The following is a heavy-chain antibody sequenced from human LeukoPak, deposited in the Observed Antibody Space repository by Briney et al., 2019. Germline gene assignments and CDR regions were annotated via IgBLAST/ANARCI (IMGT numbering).Heavy chain of an antibody. V-gene: IGHV3-23*01. CDR1: GFTFSSYA. CDR2: ISGSGGST. CDR3: ARDQVGAVQAVAFDI. J-gene: IGHJ3*02. Sequence: RGSLRLSCAASGFTFSSYAMSWVRQAPGKGLEWVSAISGSGGSTYYADSVKGRFTISRDNSKNTLYLQMNSLRAEDTAVYYCARDQVGAVQAVAFDIWGQGTMVTVSS. D-gene: IGHD1-26*01.